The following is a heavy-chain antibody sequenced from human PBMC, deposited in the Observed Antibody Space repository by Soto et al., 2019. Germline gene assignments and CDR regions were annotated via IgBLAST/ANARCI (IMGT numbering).Heavy chain of an antibody. D-gene: IGHD3-22*01. CDR2: ISSSSSCI. J-gene: IGHJ5*02. CDR1: GFTFSSYS. CDR3: ARDRLDDSSGYWVRVNWFDP. V-gene: IGHV3-21*01. Sequence: EVQLVESGGGLVKPGGSLRLSCAASGFTFSSYSMNWVRQAPGKGLEWVSSISSSSSCIYYADSVKGRFTISRDNAKNSLYLQMNSLRAEDTAVYYCARDRLDDSSGYWVRVNWFDPWGQGTLVTVSS.